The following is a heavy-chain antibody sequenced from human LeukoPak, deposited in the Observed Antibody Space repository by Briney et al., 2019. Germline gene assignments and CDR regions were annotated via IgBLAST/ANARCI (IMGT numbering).Heavy chain of an antibody. CDR1: GFTFSSYS. J-gene: IGHJ4*02. V-gene: IGHV3-66*01. CDR3: ARFSPHYYFDY. Sequence: GGSLRLSCAASGFTFSSYSMSWVRQAPGKGLEWVSVIYSGGSTYYADSVKGRFTISRDNSKNTLYLQMNSLRAEDTAVYYCARFSPHYYFDYWGQGTLVTVSS. CDR2: IYSGGST.